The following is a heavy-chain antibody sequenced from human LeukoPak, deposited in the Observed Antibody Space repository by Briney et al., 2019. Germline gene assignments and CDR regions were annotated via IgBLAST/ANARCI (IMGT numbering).Heavy chain of an antibody. CDR1: GYTFTSHD. CDR3: ARDYCSGGGCYSNYYYYYMDV. Sequence: ASVKVSCKASGYTFTSHDINWVRQATGQGLEWTGWMNPDSGNTAYAQKFQGRVTMTRNTSIGTAYMELSSLRSEDTAVYFCARDYCSGGGCYSNYYYYYMDVWGKGTTVTVSS. CDR2: MNPDSGNT. D-gene: IGHD2-15*01. J-gene: IGHJ6*03. V-gene: IGHV1-8*01.